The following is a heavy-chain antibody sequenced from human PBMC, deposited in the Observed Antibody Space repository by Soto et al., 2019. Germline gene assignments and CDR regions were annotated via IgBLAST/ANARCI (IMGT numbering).Heavy chain of an antibody. D-gene: IGHD2-15*01. CDR1: GFTFSSYA. Sequence: GGSLRLSCAASGFTFSSYAMSWVRQAPGKGLEWVSAISGSGGSTYYADSVKGRFTISRDNSKNTLYLQMNSLRAEDTAVYYYASYRIVVVVAATSSFDYWGQGTLVTVSS. J-gene: IGHJ4*02. CDR3: ASYRIVVVVAATSSFDY. CDR2: ISGSGGST. V-gene: IGHV3-23*01.